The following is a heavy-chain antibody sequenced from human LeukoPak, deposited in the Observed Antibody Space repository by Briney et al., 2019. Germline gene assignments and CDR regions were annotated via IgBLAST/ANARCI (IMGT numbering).Heavy chain of an antibody. J-gene: IGHJ4*02. CDR2: ISYDATNK. CDR1: GFTFSSCG. Sequence: GGSLRLSCAASGFTFSSCGMHWVRQAPGKGLEWVAVISYDATNKYYADSMKGRFTISRDNTTNTLYLQMNSLRPEDTAIYYCAKEAYYDSSGYDEFDYWGQGTLVTVSS. D-gene: IGHD3-22*01. V-gene: IGHV3-30*18. CDR3: AKEAYYDSSGYDEFDY.